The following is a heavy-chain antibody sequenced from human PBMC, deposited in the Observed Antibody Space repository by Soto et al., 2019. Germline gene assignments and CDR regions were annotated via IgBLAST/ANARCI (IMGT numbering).Heavy chain of an antibody. CDR2: IYYSGST. V-gene: IGHV4-59*01. CDR1: GGSFSGYY. Sequence: PSETLSLTCAVYGGSFSGYYWSWIRQPPGKGLEWIGYIYYSGSTNYNPSLKSRVTISVDTSKNQFSLKLSSVTAADTAVYYCARDAGYCSGGSCYYNWFDPWGQGTLVTVSS. CDR3: ARDAGYCSGGSCYYNWFDP. J-gene: IGHJ5*02. D-gene: IGHD2-15*01.